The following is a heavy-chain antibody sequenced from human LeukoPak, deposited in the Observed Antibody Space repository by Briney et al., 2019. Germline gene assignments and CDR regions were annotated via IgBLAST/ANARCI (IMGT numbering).Heavy chain of an antibody. CDR1: GGSISSYY. V-gene: IGHV4-59*01. CDR3: ARQSGYSSSWYGLDYYYYYMDV. CDR2: IYYSGST. J-gene: IGHJ6*03. D-gene: IGHD6-13*01. Sequence: SETLSLTCTVSGGSISSYYWSWIRQPPGKGLEWIGYIYYSGSTNYNPSLKSRVTISVDTSKNQFSLKLSSVTAADTAVYYCARQSGYSSSWYGLDYYYYYMDVWGKGTTVTISS.